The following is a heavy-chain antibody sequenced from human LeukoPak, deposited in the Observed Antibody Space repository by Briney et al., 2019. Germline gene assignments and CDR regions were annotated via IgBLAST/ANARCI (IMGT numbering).Heavy chain of an antibody. CDR2: IIPIFGTA. D-gene: IGHD4-17*01. CDR3: AGRTYGDRLHGDYYYGMDV. J-gene: IGHJ6*02. V-gene: IGHV1-69*13. Sequence: ASVKVSCKASGGTFSTYAISWVRQAPGQGLEWMGGIIPIFGTANYAQKFQGRVTITADESTSTAYMELSSLRSEDTAVYYCAGRTYGDRLHGDYYYGMDVWGQGTRSPSP. CDR1: GGTFSTYA.